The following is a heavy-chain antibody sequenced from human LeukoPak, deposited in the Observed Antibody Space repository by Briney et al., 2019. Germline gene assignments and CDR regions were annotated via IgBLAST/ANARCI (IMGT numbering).Heavy chain of an antibody. J-gene: IGHJ4*02. CDR2: IYPSDSDI. CDR3: ARSPSLVPSFDY. D-gene: IGHD3-10*01. CDR1: GYTFTTYW. Sequence: GESLKISFKGSGYTFTTYWIGWVRQMPGKGLEWMGIIYPSDSDIRYSPSFQGQVTISADKSITTAYLQWSSLKASDTAMYYCARSPSLVPSFDYWGQGTLVTVSS. V-gene: IGHV5-51*01.